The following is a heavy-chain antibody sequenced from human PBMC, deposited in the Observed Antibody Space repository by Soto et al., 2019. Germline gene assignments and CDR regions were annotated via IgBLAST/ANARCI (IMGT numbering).Heavy chain of an antibody. V-gene: IGHV1-69*12. CDR1: GGTFSSYA. D-gene: IGHD2-2*01. J-gene: IGHJ5*02. CDR2: IIPIFGTA. Sequence: QVQLVQSGAEVKKPGSSVKVSCTASGGTFSSYAISWVRQAPGQGLEWMGGIIPIFGTANYAQTFQGRVTITADESTSTAYMELSSLSSEDTAVYYCSRNQKAILAYNWFDPWGQGTLVTVSS. CDR3: SRNQKAILAYNWFDP.